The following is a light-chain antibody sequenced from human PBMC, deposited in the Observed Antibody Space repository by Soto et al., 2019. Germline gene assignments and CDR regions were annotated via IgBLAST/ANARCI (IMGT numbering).Light chain of an antibody. V-gene: IGKV1-39*01. CDR1: QNLGSF. CDR2: SAF. CDR3: HQGSTTPIT. Sequence: DIQMTQSPSSLSASIGDRVTITCRASQNLGSFLNWYQQKPGEAPRLLVYSAFIIQSGVPSRFNASGSGTDFTLSISSLRPEDFSTYYCHQGSTTPITVGLGTRLEIK. J-gene: IGKJ5*01.